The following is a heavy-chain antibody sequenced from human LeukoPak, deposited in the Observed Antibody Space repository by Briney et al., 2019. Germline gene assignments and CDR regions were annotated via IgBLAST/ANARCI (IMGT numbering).Heavy chain of an antibody. CDR3: ARVKDPGGYYYYYYMDI. Sequence: SETLSLTCTVSGGSISSSSYYWGWIRQPPGNGLEWIGSIYYSGSTYYNPSLKSRVTISVDTSKNQFSLKVSSVTAADTAVYYCARVKDPGGYYYYYYMDIWGKGNTVTVSS. J-gene: IGHJ6*03. CDR1: GGSISSSSYY. D-gene: IGHD3-16*01. V-gene: IGHV4-39*01. CDR2: IYYSGST.